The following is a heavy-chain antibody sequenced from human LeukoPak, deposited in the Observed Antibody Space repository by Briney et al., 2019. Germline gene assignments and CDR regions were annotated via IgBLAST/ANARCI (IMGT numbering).Heavy chain of an antibody. CDR3: ARDIEYYDILTGEYRFDY. D-gene: IGHD3-9*01. V-gene: IGHV3-20*04. Sequence: GGSLRLSCAASGSGFTGYGMSWVRQAPGKGLEWVSGINWNGGSTGYADSVKGRFTISRDSAKNYLYLQMTSLRAEDTAVYYCARDIEYYDILTGEYRFDYWGQGTLVTVSS. CDR2: INWNGGST. J-gene: IGHJ4*02. CDR1: GSGFTGYG.